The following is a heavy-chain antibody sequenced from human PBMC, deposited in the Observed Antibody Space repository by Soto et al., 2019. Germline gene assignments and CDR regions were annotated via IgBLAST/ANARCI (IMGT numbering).Heavy chain of an antibody. CDR1: GGSFSGYY. J-gene: IGHJ6*03. V-gene: IGHV4-34*01. CDR2: INHSGST. Sequence: PSETLSLTCAVYGGSFSGYYWSWIRQPPGKGLEWIGEINHSGSTNYDPSLKSRVTISVDTSKNQFSLKLSSVTAADTAVYYCARLAAALHYYYSMDVWGKRTTVSVS. CDR3: ARLAAALHYYYSMDV. D-gene: IGHD2-15*01.